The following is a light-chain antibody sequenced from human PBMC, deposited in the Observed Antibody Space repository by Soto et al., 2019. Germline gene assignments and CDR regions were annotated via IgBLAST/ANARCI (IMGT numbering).Light chain of an antibody. V-gene: IGKV1-5*01. Sequence: DIQMTQSPSTLSASVGDRVTTTCRASQSISNWLAWYQQKPGKAPKLLIYDASSLESGVPSRFSGSGSGTEFTLTISSLQPDDFATYYCQHYNSYSWTFGQGTKVDIK. CDR3: QHYNSYSWT. J-gene: IGKJ1*01. CDR1: QSISNW. CDR2: DAS.